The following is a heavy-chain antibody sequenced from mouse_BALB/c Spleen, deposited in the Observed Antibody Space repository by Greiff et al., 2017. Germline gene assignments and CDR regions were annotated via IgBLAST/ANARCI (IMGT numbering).Heavy chain of an antibody. Sequence: VQLQQSGPDLVAPSQSLSITCTVSGFSLTSYGVHWVRQPPGKGLEWLVVIWSDGSTTYNSALKSRLSISKDNSKSQVFLKMNSLQTDDTAMYYCARHFPHYYAMDYWGQGTSVTVSA. V-gene: IGHV2-6-2*01. CDR2: IWSDGST. J-gene: IGHJ4*01. CDR1: GFSLTSYG. CDR3: ARHFPHYYAMDY.